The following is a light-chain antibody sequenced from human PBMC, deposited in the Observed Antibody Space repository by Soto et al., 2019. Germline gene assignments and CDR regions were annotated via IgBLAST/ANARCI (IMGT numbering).Light chain of an antibody. V-gene: IGKV1-5*03. CDR3: QQYHGYSTWT. J-gene: IGKJ1*01. Sequence: DIQMTQSPSTLSASVGDRITITCRASQSISSWLAWYQQKPGKAPKLLIYKTSTLESGVPSTFSGSGFGTEFTLTISSLQPDDFATYYCQQYHGYSTWTFGQGTKVEVK. CDR2: KTS. CDR1: QSISSW.